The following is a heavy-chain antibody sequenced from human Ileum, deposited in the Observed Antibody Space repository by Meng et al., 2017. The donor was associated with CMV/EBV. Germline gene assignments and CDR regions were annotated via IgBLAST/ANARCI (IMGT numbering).Heavy chain of an antibody. J-gene: IGHJ4*02. CDR2: INSYKDNS. D-gene: IGHD1-26*01. CDR1: DDPFTFSG. CDR3: ARVQLSGVFDY. Sequence: VQSERDVKKPGASVKVSCKTSDDPFTFSGITWVPQAPGQGLEWKGWINSYKDNSNSAQKFQDRFTMNKDTSTRTAHMELRSLTSDDTAVYYCARVQLSGVFDYWGQGTLVTVSS. V-gene: IGHV1-18*01.